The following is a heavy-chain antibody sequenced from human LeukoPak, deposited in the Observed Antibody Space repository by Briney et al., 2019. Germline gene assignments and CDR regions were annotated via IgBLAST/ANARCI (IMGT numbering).Heavy chain of an antibody. CDR3: ARVTVVVVAAARYNWFDP. V-gene: IGHV4-59*01. CDR1: GSSISSYY. D-gene: IGHD2-15*01. Sequence: SETLSLTCTVSGSSISSYYWSWIRQPPGKGLEWIGYIYYSGSTNYNPSLKSRVTISVDTSKNQFSLKLSSVTAADTAVYYCARVTVVVVAAARYNWFDPWGQGTLVTVSS. CDR2: IYYSGST. J-gene: IGHJ5*02.